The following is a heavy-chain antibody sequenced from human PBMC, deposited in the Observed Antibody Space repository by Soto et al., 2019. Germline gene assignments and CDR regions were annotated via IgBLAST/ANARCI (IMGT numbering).Heavy chain of an antibody. CDR1: GFTFSSYA. CDR2: ISGSVGST. V-gene: IGHV3-23*01. CDR3: ATDYNSINRCVVVITAAFDI. Sequence: GGSLRLSCAAAGFTFSSYAMSWVRQAPGKGLEWVSAISGSVGSTYYTASVKCRCTISRDNSKNTLSLQMNSLRADDTAVYYCATDYNSINRCVVVITAAFDIWGQGTMVTVSS. J-gene: IGHJ3*02. D-gene: IGHD3-22*01.